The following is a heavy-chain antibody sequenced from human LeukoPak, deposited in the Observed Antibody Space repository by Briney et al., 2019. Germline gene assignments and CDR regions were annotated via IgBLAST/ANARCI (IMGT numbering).Heavy chain of an antibody. CDR1: GFTFSSYS. CDR2: SEYSGSTS. J-gene: IGHJ4*02. Sequence: GGSLRLSCAASGFTFSSYSMNWVRQAPGKGLEWVSYSEYSGSTSYYADSVKGRFTVSRDNAKNSLYLQMSSLRDEDTAVYYCARILGFTLDYWGQGTLVTVSS. CDR3: ARILGFTLDY. V-gene: IGHV3-48*02.